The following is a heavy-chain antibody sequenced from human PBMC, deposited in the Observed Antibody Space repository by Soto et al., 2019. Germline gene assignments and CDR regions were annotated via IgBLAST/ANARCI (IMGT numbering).Heavy chain of an antibody. Sequence: QMQLVQSGHEVKKPGTSVKDSCKASGFTFTSSAMQWMRQARGQNFEWIGWIVVGSGNTNYAQKFQERVTITRDMSTSTAYMELSSLRSEDTAVYYCAARYYDSTGPGAFDIWGQGTMVTVSS. CDR1: GFTFTSSA. D-gene: IGHD3-22*01. CDR3: AARYYDSTGPGAFDI. J-gene: IGHJ3*02. V-gene: IGHV1-58*02. CDR2: IVVGSGNT.